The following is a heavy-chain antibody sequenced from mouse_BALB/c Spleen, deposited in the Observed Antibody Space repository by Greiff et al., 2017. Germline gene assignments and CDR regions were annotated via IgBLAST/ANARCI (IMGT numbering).Heavy chain of an antibody. CDR1: GFAFSSYD. Sequence: VMLVESGGGLVKPGGSLKLSCAASGFAFSSYDMSWVRQTPEKRLEWVAYISSGGGSTYYPDTVKGRFTISRDNAKNTLYLQMSSLKSEDTAMYYCARPHYYGSPYFDYWGQGTTLTVSS. D-gene: IGHD1-1*01. CDR3: ARPHYYGSPYFDY. J-gene: IGHJ2*01. V-gene: IGHV5-12-1*01. CDR2: ISSGGGST.